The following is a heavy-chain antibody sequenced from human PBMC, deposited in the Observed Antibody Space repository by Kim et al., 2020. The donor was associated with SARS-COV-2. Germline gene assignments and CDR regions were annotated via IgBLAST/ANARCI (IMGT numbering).Heavy chain of an antibody. V-gene: IGHV3-48*02. CDR1: GFTFSSYS. J-gene: IGHJ4*02. CDR2: ISSSTI. Sequence: GGSLRLSCAASGFTFSSYSMNWVRQAPGKGLEWVSYISSSTIYYADSVKGRFTISRDNAKNSLYLQMNSLRDEDTAVYYCARDIWLQPFDYWGQGTLVTVSS. CDR3: ARDIWLQPFDY. D-gene: IGHD5-12*01.